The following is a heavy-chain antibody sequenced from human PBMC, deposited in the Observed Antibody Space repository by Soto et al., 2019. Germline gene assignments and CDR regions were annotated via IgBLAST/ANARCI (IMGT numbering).Heavy chain of an antibody. Sequence: VGSLRLSCAASGFTFSSYGMHWVRQAPGKGLEWVAVIWYDGSNKYYADSVKGRFTISRDNSKNTLYLQMNSLRAEDTAVYYCGYSGYDSFGYFDYWGQGTLVTVSS. CDR1: GFTFSSYG. CDR3: GYSGYDSFGYFDY. J-gene: IGHJ4*02. V-gene: IGHV3-33*01. D-gene: IGHD5-12*01. CDR2: IWYDGSNK.